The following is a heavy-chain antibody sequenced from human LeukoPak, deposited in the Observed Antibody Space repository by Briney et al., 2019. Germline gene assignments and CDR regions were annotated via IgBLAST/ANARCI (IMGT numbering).Heavy chain of an antibody. CDR3: ARELITIFGVVINYFDY. CDR1: GFTFSSYW. D-gene: IGHD3-3*01. Sequence: GGSLRLSCAASGFTFSSYWMHWVRQAPGKGLVWVSRIHSDGSSTSYADSVKGRFTISRDNAKNTLYLQMNSLRAEDTAVYYCARELITIFGVVINYFDYWGQGTLVTVSS. J-gene: IGHJ4*02. V-gene: IGHV3-74*01. CDR2: IHSDGSST.